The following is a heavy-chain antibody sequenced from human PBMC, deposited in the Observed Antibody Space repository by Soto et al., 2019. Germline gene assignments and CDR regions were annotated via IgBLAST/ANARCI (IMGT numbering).Heavy chain of an antibody. CDR2: INPNSGGT. V-gene: IGHV1-2*04. CDR1: GYTFTGYY. CDR3: TRGGHSSSSELDHYYYCMDV. J-gene: IGHJ6*02. D-gene: IGHD6-6*01. Sequence: GASVKVSCKASGYTFTGYYMHWVRQAPGQGLEWMGWINPNSGGTNYAQKFQGWVTMTRDTSISTAYMELSRLRSDDTAVYYCTRGGHSSSSELDHYYYCMDVWGQGNTVTV.